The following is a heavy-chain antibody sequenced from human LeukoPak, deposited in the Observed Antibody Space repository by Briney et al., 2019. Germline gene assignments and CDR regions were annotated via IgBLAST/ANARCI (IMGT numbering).Heavy chain of an antibody. CDR3: ARGLGGSKGDY. CDR2: INHSGGT. CDR1: GGSFSGYY. Sequence: SETLSLTCAVYGGSFSGYYWSWIRQPPGKGLEWIGEINHSGGTNYNPSLKSRVTISVDTSKNQFSLKLSSVTAADTAVYYCARGLGGSKGDYWGQGTLVTVSS. J-gene: IGHJ4*02. V-gene: IGHV4-34*01. D-gene: IGHD2-15*01.